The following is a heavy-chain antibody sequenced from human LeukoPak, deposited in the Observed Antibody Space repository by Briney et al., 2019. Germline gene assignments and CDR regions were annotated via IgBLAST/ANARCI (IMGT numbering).Heavy chain of an antibody. V-gene: IGHV1-18*01. J-gene: IGHJ6*02. Sequence: ASVKVSCKASAYTFTSYGIGWVRQAPGQGLAWMGWISPFTGHTYYTPKLQGRITMTTDTSTNTAYMELRSLRSDDTAAYYCARDSPNWNLDIDYYYGMDVWGQGTTVTVSS. CDR2: ISPFTGHT. CDR1: AYTFTSYG. CDR3: ARDSPNWNLDIDYYYGMDV. D-gene: IGHD1-1*01.